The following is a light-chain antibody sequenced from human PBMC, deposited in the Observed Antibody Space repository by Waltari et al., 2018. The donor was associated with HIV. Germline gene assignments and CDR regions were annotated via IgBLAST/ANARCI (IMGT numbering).Light chain of an antibody. Sequence: DIQLTQSPSFLSASVGDRVTVACRASQDISDFLAWYQQKPGTAPRLLIYDASTLYSGVPSRFRGSGSGTEFTLTISSLQPEDVVSYYCQQLHTFPLTFGGGTKV. CDR2: DAS. J-gene: IGKJ4*01. V-gene: IGKV1-9*01. CDR1: QDISDF. CDR3: QQLHTFPLT.